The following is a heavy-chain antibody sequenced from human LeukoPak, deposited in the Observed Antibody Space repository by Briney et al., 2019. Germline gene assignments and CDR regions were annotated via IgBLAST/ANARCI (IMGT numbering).Heavy chain of an antibody. D-gene: IGHD3-9*01. J-gene: IGHJ6*03. CDR3: ARDDFVSGHDILTAYIYYYYMDV. V-gene: IGHV3-7*01. CDR2: IKQDGNEK. CDR1: GFTFSSYW. Sequence: GGSLRLSCAASGFTFSSYWMSWVRQAPGKGLEWVANIKQDGNEKYYVDSVQGRFTISRDNAENSLYLQMNSLRAEDTAVYYCARDDFVSGHDILTAYIYYYYMDVWGKGTTVTVSS.